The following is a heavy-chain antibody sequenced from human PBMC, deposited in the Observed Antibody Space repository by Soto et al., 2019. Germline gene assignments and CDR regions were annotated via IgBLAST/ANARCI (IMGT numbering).Heavy chain of an antibody. CDR3: VKDWSGSTCPCLDV. Sequence: EVQLLGSGGGLVQPGGSLRLACAASGFTFSSYAMSWVRQAPGKGPEWVSTISGGDDTTYYADSVKGRFTISIDNSKNTLYLQMTSLRAEDTALYYCVKDWSGSTCPCLDVWGQGTTVTVSS. D-gene: IGHD3-3*01. CDR1: GFTFSSYA. CDR2: ISGGDDTT. J-gene: IGHJ6*02. V-gene: IGHV3-23*01.